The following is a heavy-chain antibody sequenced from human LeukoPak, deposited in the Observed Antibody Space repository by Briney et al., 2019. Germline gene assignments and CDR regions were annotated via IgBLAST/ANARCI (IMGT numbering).Heavy chain of an antibody. CDR3: ARGGETQYYYGSGRLDY. D-gene: IGHD3-10*01. CDR1: GGTFSSYA. J-gene: IGHJ4*02. Sequence: SVKVSCKASGGTFSSYAISWVRQAPGQGLEWMGRIIPIFGTANYAQKFQGRVTITTDESTSTAYMELISLRSEDTAVYYCARGGETQYYYGSGRLDYWGQGTLVTVSS. V-gene: IGHV1-69*05. CDR2: IIPIFGTA.